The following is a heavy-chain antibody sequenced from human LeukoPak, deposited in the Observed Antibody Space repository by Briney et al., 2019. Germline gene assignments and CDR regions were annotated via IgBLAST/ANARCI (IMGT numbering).Heavy chain of an antibody. CDR3: ARDRASYYYDSSGAVDY. V-gene: IGHV3-7*05. D-gene: IGHD3-22*01. Sequence: PGGSLRLSCAASGFSFSSYWMSWVRQAPGKGLEWVANKKQDGSEKTYGDSVKGRFTISRDNAKNSVYLQMNSLRAEDTAVYYCARDRASYYYDSSGAVDYWGQGTLVTVSS. J-gene: IGHJ4*02. CDR2: KKQDGSEK. CDR1: GFSFSSYW.